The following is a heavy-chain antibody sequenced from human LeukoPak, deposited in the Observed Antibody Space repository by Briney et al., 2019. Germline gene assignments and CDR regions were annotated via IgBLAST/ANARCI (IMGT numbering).Heavy chain of an antibody. CDR2: INPNSGGT. Sequence: ASVKVSCKASGYTFTGYYMHWVRQAPGQGLEWMGRINPNSGGTNYAQKFQGRVTMTRDTSISTAYMELSRLRSDDTAVYDCARSQNVLRYFDWLFAYWGQGTLVTVSS. V-gene: IGHV1-2*06. CDR1: GYTFTGYY. CDR3: ARSQNVLRYFDWLFAY. D-gene: IGHD3-9*01. J-gene: IGHJ4*02.